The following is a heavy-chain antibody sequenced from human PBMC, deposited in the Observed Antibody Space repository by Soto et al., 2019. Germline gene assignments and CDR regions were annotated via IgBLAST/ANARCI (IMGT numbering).Heavy chain of an antibody. CDR3: ARSRDCSSTSCYVYYYYGMDV. D-gene: IGHD2-2*01. CDR1: GGTFSSYA. J-gene: IGHJ6*02. V-gene: IGHV1-69*13. CDR2: IIPIFGTA. Sequence: ASVKVSCKASGGTFSSYAISWVRQAPGQGLEWMGGIIPIFGTANYAQKFQGRVTITADESTSTAYMELSSLRSEDTAVYHCARSRDCSSTSCYVYYYYGMDVWGQGTTVTVSS.